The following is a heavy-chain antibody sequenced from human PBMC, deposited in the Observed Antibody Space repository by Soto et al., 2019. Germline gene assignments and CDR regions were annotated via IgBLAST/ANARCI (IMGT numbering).Heavy chain of an antibody. D-gene: IGHD2-15*01. V-gene: IGHV3-23*01. CDR2: VSIGGST. J-gene: IGHJ4*02. CDR3: AKRRGAGGHFDY. Sequence: GGSLRLSCAASGFTFSSYAMGWVRQGPGKGLEWVAVVSIGGSTHYADSVRGRFTISRDNSKNTLSLQMNSLTAEDTAVYFCAKRRGAGGHFDYWGQGALVTVPS. CDR1: GFTFSSYA.